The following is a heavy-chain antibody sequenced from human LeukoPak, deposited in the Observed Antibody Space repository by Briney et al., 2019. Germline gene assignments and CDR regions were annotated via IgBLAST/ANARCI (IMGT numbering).Heavy chain of an antibody. V-gene: IGHV5-51*01. J-gene: IGHJ4*02. Sequence: AGESLKISCKGSGYSFTSYWIGWVRQMPGKGLEWMGIIYPGDSDTRYSPSFQGQVTISADKSISTAYLQWTSLKASDTAMYYCARQEGFGGYCSGGRCYSDYWGQGTLVTVSS. CDR3: ARQEGFGGYCSGGRCYSDY. D-gene: IGHD2-15*01. CDR2: IYPGDSDT. CDR1: GYSFTSYW.